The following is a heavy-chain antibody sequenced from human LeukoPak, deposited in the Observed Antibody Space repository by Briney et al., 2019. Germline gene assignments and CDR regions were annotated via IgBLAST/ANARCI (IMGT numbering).Heavy chain of an antibody. CDR2: ISSSSSTI. CDR1: GFTFSSYS. V-gene: IGHV3-48*01. CDR3: ARASYGGYVGY. D-gene: IGHD5-12*01. J-gene: IGHJ4*02. Sequence: PGGSLRLSCAASGFTFSSYSMYWVRQAPGKGLEWVSYISSSSSTIYYADSVKGRFTISRDNAKNSLYLQMNSLRAEDTAVYYCARASYGGYVGYWGQGTLVTVSS.